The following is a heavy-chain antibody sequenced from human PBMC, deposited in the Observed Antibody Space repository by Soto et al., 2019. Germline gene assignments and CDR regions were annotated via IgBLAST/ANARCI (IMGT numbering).Heavy chain of an antibody. CDR1: GYTLTSYY. CDR3: ARGDYDVLTGHYPLDY. Sequence: QVQLVQSGAEVKKPGASVKVSCKASGYTLTSYYMHWVRQAPGQGLAWMGIINPSGGSTSYAQNYQGRITMNRDTSTTTVYIELSSLRSEDTAVYFCARGDYDVLTGHYPLDYWGQGTLVTVSS. V-gene: IGHV1-46*01. CDR2: INPSGGST. J-gene: IGHJ4*02. D-gene: IGHD3-9*01.